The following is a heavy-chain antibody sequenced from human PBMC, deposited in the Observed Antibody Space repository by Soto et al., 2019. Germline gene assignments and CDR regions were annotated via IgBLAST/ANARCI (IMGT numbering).Heavy chain of an antibody. V-gene: IGHV3-33*08. Sequence: PGGSLTLSCVASGVTLSYSGFHWVRQSPGKGMERVALRWNHGNTASHADPAEGRLAAFRANSRNTEYLQMNTPGAEETAVWYCARLAYSNLLGGLDPWGRGTLVTVSS. CDR1: GVTLSYSG. CDR2: RWNHGNTA. J-gene: IGHJ5*02. D-gene: IGHD6-13*01. CDR3: ARLAYSNLLGGLDP.